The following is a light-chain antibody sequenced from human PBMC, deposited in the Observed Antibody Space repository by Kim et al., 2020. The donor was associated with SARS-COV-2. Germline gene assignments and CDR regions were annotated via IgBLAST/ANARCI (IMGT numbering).Light chain of an antibody. Sequence: EIVMTQSPATLSVSSGERATLSCRASQSVGSGLAWYQQKPGQAPRLLIFDASTRATGIPARFSGSGSGAEFTLTISSLQSEDFAVYYWQQHNKWPPTFGQGTRLEIK. CDR1: QSVGSG. V-gene: IGKV3-15*01. CDR3: QQHNKWPPT. J-gene: IGKJ5*01. CDR2: DAS.